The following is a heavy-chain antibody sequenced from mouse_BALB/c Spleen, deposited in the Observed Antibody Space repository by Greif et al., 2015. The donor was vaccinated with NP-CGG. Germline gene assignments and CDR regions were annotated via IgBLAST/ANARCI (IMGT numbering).Heavy chain of an antibody. Sequence: EVQVVESGGGLVKPGGSLKLSCAASGFAFSSYDMSWVRQTPEKRLEWVAYISSGGGSTYYPDTVKGRFTISRDNAKNTLYLQMSSLKSEDTAMYYCASYYGSSYRFAYWGQGTLVTVSA. CDR3: ASYYGSSYRFAY. D-gene: IGHD1-1*01. CDR2: ISSGGGST. J-gene: IGHJ3*01. V-gene: IGHV5-12-1*01. CDR1: GFAFSSYD.